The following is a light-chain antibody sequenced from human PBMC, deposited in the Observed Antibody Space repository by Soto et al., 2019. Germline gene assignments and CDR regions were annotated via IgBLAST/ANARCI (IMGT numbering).Light chain of an antibody. J-gene: IGLJ2*01. Sequence: QSVLTQPASVSGSPGQSITISCTGTSSDVGGYNYVSWYQQNPGKAPKLMIYDVSKRTSGVSNRFAGSKSGNTASLTIAGLHAEDEDDYYCTSYTSSSTVVFGGGTKLTVL. CDR1: SSDVGGYNY. V-gene: IGLV2-14*01. CDR2: DVS. CDR3: TSYTSSSTVV.